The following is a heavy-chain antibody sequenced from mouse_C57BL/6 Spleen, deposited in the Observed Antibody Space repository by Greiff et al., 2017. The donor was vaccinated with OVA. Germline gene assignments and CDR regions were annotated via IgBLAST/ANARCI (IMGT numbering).Heavy chain of an antibody. CDR3: ARAGALYYGNYEAMDY. D-gene: IGHD2-1*01. CDR2: IYPRDGST. CDR1: GYTFTDHT. Sequence: VQLQQSDAELVKPGASVKISCKVSGYTFTDHTIHWMKQRPEQGLEWIGYIYPRDGSTKYNEKFKGKATLTADKSSSTAYMQLNSLTSEDSAVYFCARAGALYYGNYEAMDYWGQGTSVTVSS. J-gene: IGHJ4*01. V-gene: IGHV1-78*01.